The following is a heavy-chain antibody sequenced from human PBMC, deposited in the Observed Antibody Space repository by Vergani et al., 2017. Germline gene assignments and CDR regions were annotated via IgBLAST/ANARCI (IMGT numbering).Heavy chain of an antibody. CDR3: ASGGSSWYDTWFDP. CDR1: EHSFTNYW. D-gene: IGHD6-13*01. J-gene: IGHJ5*02. V-gene: IGHV5-51*03. Sequence: EVQLVQSGAEVKKPGESLKISCKISEHSFTNYWIGWVRQMPGKGLEWMGIIYPGDSDTRYSPAFQGQGTISADKAISTAYLQWSSLRASDTAVYYCASGGSSWYDTWFDPWGQGTLVTVSS. CDR2: IYPGDSDT.